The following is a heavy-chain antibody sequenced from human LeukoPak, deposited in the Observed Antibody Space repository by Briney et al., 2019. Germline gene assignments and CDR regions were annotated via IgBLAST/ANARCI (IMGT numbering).Heavy chain of an antibody. CDR2: IKRDGSEK. J-gene: IGHJ4*02. Sequence: PGGSLRLSCAASGFTFSSYWMSWIRQAPGKGLEWVANIKRDGSEKYYVDSVKGRFTISRDNSKNTLYLQMNSLGAEDTAVYYCAKSPTFGGVIVSVGAHWGQGTLVTVSS. CDR1: GFTFSSYW. V-gene: IGHV3-7*01. D-gene: IGHD3-16*02. CDR3: AKSPTFGGVIVSVGAH.